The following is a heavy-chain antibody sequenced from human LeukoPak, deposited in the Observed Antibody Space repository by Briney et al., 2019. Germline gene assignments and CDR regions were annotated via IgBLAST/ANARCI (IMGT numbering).Heavy chain of an antibody. CDR1: GASISSGNW. CDR2: IYHSGST. Sequence: SETLSLTCAVSGASISSGNWWSWVRQPPGKGLEWIGEIYHSGSTSYNPSLKSRVTISVDKSKNQFSLKLSSVTAADTAVYYCARASKLRFLGYNWFDPWGQGTLATVSS. D-gene: IGHD3-3*01. CDR3: ARASKLRFLGYNWFDP. J-gene: IGHJ5*02. V-gene: IGHV4-4*02.